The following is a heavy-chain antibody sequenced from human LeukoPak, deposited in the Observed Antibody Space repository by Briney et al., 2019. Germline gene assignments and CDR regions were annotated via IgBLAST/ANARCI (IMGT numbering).Heavy chain of an antibody. CDR3: ARGPITMIVVPHFGDYFDY. CDR1: GYTFISYG. CDR2: ISGYNDNT. J-gene: IGHJ4*02. D-gene: IGHD3-22*01. Sequence: ASVNVSCKASGYTFISYGISWVRQAPGQGGEWMGWISGYNDNTNYAQKLQGRVTMTTDTSTSTAYMELRSLRSDDTAVYYCARGPITMIVVPHFGDYFDYWGQGTLVTVSS. V-gene: IGHV1-18*01.